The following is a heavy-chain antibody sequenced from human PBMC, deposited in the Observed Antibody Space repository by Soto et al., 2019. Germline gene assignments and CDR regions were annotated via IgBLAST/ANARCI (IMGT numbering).Heavy chain of an antibody. CDR1: GFTFSSYD. D-gene: IGHD5-12*01. CDR3: ADPGSGYS. Sequence: GGSLRLSCAASGFTFSSYDMSWVRQAPGKGLEWVSSVATNGYPYYRDSIKGRFTISRDNSRNTFYLQMNSLRAEDTAVYYCADPGSGYSWCPGTLVTVSS. CDR2: VATNGYP. V-gene: IGHV3-23*01. J-gene: IGHJ5*01.